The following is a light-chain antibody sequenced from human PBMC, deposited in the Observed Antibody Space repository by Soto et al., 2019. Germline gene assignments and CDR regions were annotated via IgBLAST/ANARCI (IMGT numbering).Light chain of an antibody. CDR1: SSNIGAGYD. CDR3: QSYDSSLSGFVV. CDR2: GNS. V-gene: IGLV1-40*01. J-gene: IGLJ2*01. Sequence: QSVLTQPPSVSGAPGQRVTISCTGSSSNIGAGYDVHWYQQLPGTAPKLLIYGNSNRPSGVPDRFSGSKSGTSASLAITGLKAEAEADYYCQSYDSSLSGFVVFGGGTKLTVL.